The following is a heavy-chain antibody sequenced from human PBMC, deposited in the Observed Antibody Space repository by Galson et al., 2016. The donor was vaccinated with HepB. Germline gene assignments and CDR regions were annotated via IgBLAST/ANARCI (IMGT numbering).Heavy chain of an antibody. CDR1: GFKFSDYW. J-gene: IGHJ4*02. CDR2: INPDGSEQ. CDR3: SRDPAAILGATL. Sequence: SLRLSCAASGFKFSDYWMTWVRQAPGKEPQWVAHINPDGSEQFPVDSVRGRFTISRDNAKNSLFLQMRSLRVEDTAVYYCSRDPAAILGATLWGQGTLVTVSS. V-gene: IGHV3-7*05. D-gene: IGHD1-26*01.